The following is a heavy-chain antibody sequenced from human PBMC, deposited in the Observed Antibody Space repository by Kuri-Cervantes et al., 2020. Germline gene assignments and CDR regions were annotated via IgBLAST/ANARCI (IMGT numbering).Heavy chain of an antibody. J-gene: IGHJ2*01. CDR2: IIPIFGTT. CDR3: ARVGAAAVGWYFDL. CDR1: GGTFSRNA. Sequence: SVKVSCKASGGTFSRNAISWVRQAPGQGLEWMGGIIPIFGTTYRAQKFQGRVTFTTDESTSTAYMELSSLRSEDTAVYYCARVGAAAVGWYFDLWGRGTLVTVSS. V-gene: IGHV1-69*05. D-gene: IGHD3-16*01.